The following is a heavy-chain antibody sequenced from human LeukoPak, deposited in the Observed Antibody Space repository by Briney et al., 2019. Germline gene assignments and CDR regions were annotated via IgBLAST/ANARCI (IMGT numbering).Heavy chain of an antibody. J-gene: IGHJ4*02. D-gene: IGHD7-27*01. CDR1: GGSISSSSYY. CDR3: ARHSNWAYFDY. CDR2: IYYSGST. Sequence: SETLSLTCTVSGGSISSSSYYWGWIRQSPGKGLEWIGSIYYSGSTYYNPSLKSRVTISVDTSKNQFSLNLSSVTAADTAVYYCARHSNWAYFDYWGQGTLVTVSS. V-gene: IGHV4-39*01.